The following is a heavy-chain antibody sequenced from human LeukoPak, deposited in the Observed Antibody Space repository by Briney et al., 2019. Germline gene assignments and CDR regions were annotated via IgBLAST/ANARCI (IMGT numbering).Heavy chain of an antibody. V-gene: IGHV4-61*01. D-gene: IGHD2-15*01. CDR1: GGSISSSSYY. Sequence: SETLSLTCTVSGGSISSSSYYWSWIRQPPGKGLEWIGYIYYSGSTNYNPSLKSRVTISVDTSKNQFSLKLSSVTAADTAVYYCARGGGYSYGLGYCSGGSCKIDYWGQGTLVTVSS. J-gene: IGHJ4*02. CDR3: ARGGGYSYGLGYCSGGSCKIDY. CDR2: IYYSGST.